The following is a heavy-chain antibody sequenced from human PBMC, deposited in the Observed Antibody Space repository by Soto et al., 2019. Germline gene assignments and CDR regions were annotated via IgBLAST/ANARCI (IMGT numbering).Heavy chain of an antibody. J-gene: IGHJ4*02. Sequence: EVQLLESGGGLVQPGGSLRLSCAASGFTFSSYAMSWVRQAPGKGLEWVSAISGGGGSTYYADSVKGRFTISRDNSKNTLYLQMNSLRAEDTAVYYCAKVGGRSGWLYYFDYWGQGTLVTVSS. CDR2: ISGGGGST. V-gene: IGHV3-23*01. CDR1: GFTFSSYA. D-gene: IGHD6-19*01. CDR3: AKVGGRSGWLYYFDY.